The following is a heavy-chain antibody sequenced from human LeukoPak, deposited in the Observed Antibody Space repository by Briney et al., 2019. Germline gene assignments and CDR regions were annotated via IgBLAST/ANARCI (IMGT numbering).Heavy chain of an antibody. V-gene: IGHV3-74*01. CDR1: GFTFSSYG. D-gene: IGHD1-14*01. Sequence: GGSLRLSCAASGFTFSSYGMHWVRQPPGKGLVWVSGINGDGTSANYADSVKGRFTISRDNAKSMMYLQMDSLRAEDTAVYYCARRSTGTLDYWGQGTLVTVSS. CDR2: INGDGTSA. CDR3: ARRSTGTLDY. J-gene: IGHJ4*02.